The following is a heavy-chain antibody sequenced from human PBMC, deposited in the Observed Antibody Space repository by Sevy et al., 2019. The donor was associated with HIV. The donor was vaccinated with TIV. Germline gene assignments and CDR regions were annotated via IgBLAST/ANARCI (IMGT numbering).Heavy chain of an antibody. CDR2: IYWNGGST. CDR1: GVTTEDYG. V-gene: IGHV3-20*04. D-gene: IGHD1-26*01. Sequence: GGSLRLSCAGSGVTTEDYGMNWVRQVPGKGLEWVSGIYWNGGSTAYAVSVKGRFTISRDNAKRSLYLQMNSLRVDDTALYYCVRAFSATYSAYFDYWGQGALVTVSS. CDR3: VRAFSATYSAYFDY. J-gene: IGHJ4*02.